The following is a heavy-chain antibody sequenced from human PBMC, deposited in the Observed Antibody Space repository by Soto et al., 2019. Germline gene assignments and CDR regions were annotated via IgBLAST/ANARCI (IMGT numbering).Heavy chain of an antibody. CDR2: INHSGST. CDR3: ARDGNYVGRYYYYYMDV. D-gene: IGHD4-17*01. J-gene: IGHJ6*03. Sequence: SETLSLTCAVYGGSFSGYYWSWIRQPPGKGLEWIGEINHSGSTNYNPSLKSRVTISVDTSKNQFSLKLSSVTAADTAVYYCARDGNYVGRYYYYYMDVWGKGTTVTVSS. V-gene: IGHV4-34*01. CDR1: GGSFSGYY.